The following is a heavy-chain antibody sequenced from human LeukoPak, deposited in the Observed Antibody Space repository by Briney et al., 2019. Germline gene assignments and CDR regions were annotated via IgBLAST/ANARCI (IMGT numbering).Heavy chain of an antibody. CDR2: IYYSGST. CDR1: GGSISSYY. V-gene: IGHV4-59*01. D-gene: IGHD3-10*01. CDR3: ARRGWGTYGSGYDY. Sequence: PWETLSLTCTVSGGSISSYYWSWIRQPPGKGLEWIGYIYYSGSTNYNPSLKSRVTISVDTSKNQFSLKLSSVTAADTAVYYCARRGWGTYGSGYDYWGQGTLVTVSS. J-gene: IGHJ4*02.